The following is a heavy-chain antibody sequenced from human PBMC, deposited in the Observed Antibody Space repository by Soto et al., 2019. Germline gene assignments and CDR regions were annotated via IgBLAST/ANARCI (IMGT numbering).Heavy chain of an antibody. CDR2: ISSSSSTI. Sequence: GGSLRLSCAASGFTFSSYSMNWVRQAPGKGLEWVSYISSSSSTIYYADSVKGRFTISRDNAKNSLYLQMNSLRDEDTAVYYCARDEFVLWDYYYGMDVWGQGTTVTVSS. V-gene: IGHV3-48*02. CDR3: ARDEFVLWDYYYGMDV. D-gene: IGHD2-8*01. J-gene: IGHJ6*02. CDR1: GFTFSSYS.